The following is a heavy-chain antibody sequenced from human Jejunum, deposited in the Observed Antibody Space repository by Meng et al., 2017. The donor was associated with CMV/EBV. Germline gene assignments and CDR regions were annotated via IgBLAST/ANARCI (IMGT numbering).Heavy chain of an antibody. Sequence: QVQLGEAGAEVKKAGASVKVSCKASGYTFTTYAMHWVRQAPGQGLEWMGWINAGNGNRKYSQKFLGRVTITRDTSASTAYMELSSLRSDDTAVYYCARVEVGITSGDYWGQGTLVTVSS. D-gene: IGHD1-26*01. J-gene: IGHJ4*02. CDR1: GYTFTTYA. CDR2: INAGNGNR. V-gene: IGHV1-3*01. CDR3: ARVEVGITSGDY.